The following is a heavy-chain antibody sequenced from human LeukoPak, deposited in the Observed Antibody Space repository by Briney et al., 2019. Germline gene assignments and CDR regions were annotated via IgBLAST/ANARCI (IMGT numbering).Heavy chain of an antibody. CDR2: ISSSSSYI. D-gene: IGHD5-18*01. V-gene: IGHV3-21*01. Sequence: GGSLRLSCAASGFTFSGYSMSWVRQAPGKGLEWVSSISSSSSYIYYADSVKGRFTISRDNAKNSLYLQMNSLRAEDTAVYYCARERQLWFPFDYWGQGTLVTVSS. J-gene: IGHJ4*02. CDR3: ARERQLWFPFDY. CDR1: GFTFSGYS.